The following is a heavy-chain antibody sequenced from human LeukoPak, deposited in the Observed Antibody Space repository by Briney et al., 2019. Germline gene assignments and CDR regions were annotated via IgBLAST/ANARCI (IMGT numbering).Heavy chain of an antibody. CDR3: ARGYSSSWYKRHYYYMDV. D-gene: IGHD6-13*01. J-gene: IGHJ6*03. Sequence: ASVKVSCKASGGTFSSYAISWVRQAPGQGLEWMGGIIPIFGTANYAQKFQGRVTITADKSTSTAYMELSSLRSEDTAVYYCARGYSSSWYKRHYYYMDVWGKGTTVTISS. V-gene: IGHV1-69*06. CDR2: IIPIFGTA. CDR1: GGTFSSYA.